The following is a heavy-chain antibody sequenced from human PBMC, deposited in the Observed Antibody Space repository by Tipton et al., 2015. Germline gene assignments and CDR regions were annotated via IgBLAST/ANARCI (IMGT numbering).Heavy chain of an antibody. CDR3: ACQDYDSLTRDYQTVDY. CDR1: GASLSNYY. D-gene: IGHD3-9*01. J-gene: IGHJ4*02. CDR2: IYSSGST. V-gene: IGHV4-59*08. Sequence: TLSLTCTVSGASLSNYYWNWVRQPPGKGLEWIGYIYSSGSTNYAPSLESRVTMSIDTSKSQFSLRLTSVTAADTAVYYCACQDYDSLTRDYQTVDYWGQGTLVTVSS.